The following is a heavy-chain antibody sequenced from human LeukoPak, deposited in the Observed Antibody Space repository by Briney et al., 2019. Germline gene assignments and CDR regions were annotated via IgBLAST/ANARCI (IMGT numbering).Heavy chain of an antibody. CDR2: IYWDDDK. D-gene: IGHD2-15*01. CDR3: AHRGSGGCSGGSCYSDNWFDP. Sequence: SGPTLVDPTQTLTLTCTFSGFSLSTSGVGVGWIRQPPGKALERLALIYWDDDKRYSPSLKSRLTITKDTSKNQVVLTMTNMDPVDTATYYCAHRGSGGCSGGSCYSDNWFDPWGQGTLVTVSS. J-gene: IGHJ5*02. V-gene: IGHV2-5*02. CDR1: GFSLSTSGVG.